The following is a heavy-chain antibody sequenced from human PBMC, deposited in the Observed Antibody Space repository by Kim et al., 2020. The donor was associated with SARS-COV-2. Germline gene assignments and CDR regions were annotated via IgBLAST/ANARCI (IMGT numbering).Heavy chain of an antibody. V-gene: IGHV3-11*01. Sequence: GGSLRLSCAASGFTFSDYYMSWIRQAPGKGLEWVSYISSSGSTIYYADSVKGRFTISRDNAKNSLYLQMNSLRAEDTAVYYCARVNYCSSTSCSMMEFDYWGQGTLVTVSS. D-gene: IGHD2-2*01. CDR2: ISSSGSTI. CDR1: GFTFSDYY. CDR3: ARVNYCSSTSCSMMEFDY. J-gene: IGHJ4*02.